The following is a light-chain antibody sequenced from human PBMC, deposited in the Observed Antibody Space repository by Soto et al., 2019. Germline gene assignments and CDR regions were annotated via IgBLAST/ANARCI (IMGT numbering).Light chain of an antibody. Sequence: QSVLTQPASVSGSPGQSITSSCTGASSDIGHYHYVSWYQQHPGKAPKLMIYHVTYRPSGVSNRYSGSKSGNSASLTISGLQADDEADYYCCSLTTSHTYVFGSGTKVTVL. CDR2: HVT. V-gene: IGLV2-14*03. CDR3: CSLTTSHTYV. CDR1: SSDIGHYHY. J-gene: IGLJ1*01.